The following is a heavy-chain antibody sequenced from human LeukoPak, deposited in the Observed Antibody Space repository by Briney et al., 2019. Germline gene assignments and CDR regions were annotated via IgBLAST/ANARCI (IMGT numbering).Heavy chain of an antibody. V-gene: IGHV3-11*01. CDR1: GFTFSDYY. CDR2: IGGSGTTI. CDR3: ARFAGSGSYYIDY. J-gene: IGHJ4*02. D-gene: IGHD3-10*01. Sequence: GGSLRLSCAASGFTFSDYYMSWIRQAPGKGLEWVSYIGGSGTTIFLAHSVKGRFTISRDNPKNSLYLQMNSLRAEDTAVYYCARFAGSGSYYIDYWGQGTLITVSS.